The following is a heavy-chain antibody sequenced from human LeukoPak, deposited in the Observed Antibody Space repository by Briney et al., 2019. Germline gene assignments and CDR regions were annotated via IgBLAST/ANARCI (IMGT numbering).Heavy chain of an antibody. V-gene: IGHV3-43*02. CDR1: GFTFDDYA. J-gene: IGHJ4*01. CDR3: AKELLPYYEFWSGYCPGY. Sequence: GGSLRLSCAASGFTFDDYAMHWVLQAPGKGLEWVSLISGDGGSTYYADSVKGRFTISRDNSKNSLYLQMNSLRTEDTALYYCAKELLPYYEFWSGYCPGYWCHGTLVTVSS. D-gene: IGHD3-3*01. CDR2: ISGDGGST.